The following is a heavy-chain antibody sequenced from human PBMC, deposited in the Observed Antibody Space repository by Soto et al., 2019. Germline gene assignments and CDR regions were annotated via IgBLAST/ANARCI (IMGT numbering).Heavy chain of an antibody. CDR2: IIPGSGGT. Sequence: ASVKVSCKASGYTFTGYYIHWVRQAPGQGLEWMGWIIPGSGGTKYAQKFQGRVTVTGDTSTSTVYMELSRLTSDDTAVYYCVRCNYDSSRLYLAGWFDPWGQGTLVTVSS. CDR3: VRCNYDSSRLYLAGWFDP. D-gene: IGHD3-22*01. CDR1: GYTFTGYY. V-gene: IGHV1-2*02. J-gene: IGHJ5*01.